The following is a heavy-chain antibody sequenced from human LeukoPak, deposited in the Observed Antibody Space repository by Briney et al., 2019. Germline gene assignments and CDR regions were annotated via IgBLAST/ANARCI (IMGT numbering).Heavy chain of an antibody. J-gene: IGHJ4*02. CDR2: ISSSGSTI. D-gene: IGHD5-18*01. V-gene: IGHV3-48*03. CDR3: ASSGYSYGLFDY. Sequence: GGSLRLSCAASGVTFSSYEMNWVRQAPGKGLEWVSYISSSGSTIYYADSVKGRFTISRDNAKNSLYPQMNSLRAEDAAVYYCASSGYSYGLFDYWGQGTLVTVSS. CDR1: GVTFSSYE.